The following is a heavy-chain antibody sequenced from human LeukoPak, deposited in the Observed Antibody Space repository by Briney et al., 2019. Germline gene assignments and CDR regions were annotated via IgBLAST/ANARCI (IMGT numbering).Heavy chain of an antibody. CDR2: IYTSGST. CDR1: GGSISSYY. Sequence: SETLSLTCTVSGGSISSYYWSWIRQPAGKGLEWIGRIYTSGSTNYNPSLKSRVTISVDTSKNQFSLKLSSVTAADTAVYYCARVLAREYYYYYMDVWGKGTTVTVSS. J-gene: IGHJ6*03. V-gene: IGHV4-4*07. CDR3: ARVLAREYYYYYMDV. D-gene: IGHD6-13*01.